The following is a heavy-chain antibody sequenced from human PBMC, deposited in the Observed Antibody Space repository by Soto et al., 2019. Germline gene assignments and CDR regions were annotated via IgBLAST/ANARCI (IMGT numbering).Heavy chain of an antibody. CDR3: ASVLWFGELSHYYYYMDV. CDR1: GYTFTSYG. Sequence: ASVKVSCKASGYTFTSYGISWVRQAPGQGLEWMGWISAYNGNTNYAQKLQGRVTMTTDTSTSTAYMELRSLRSDDTAVYYCASVLWFGELSHYYYYMDVWGKGTTVTVSS. CDR2: ISAYNGNT. V-gene: IGHV1-18*01. D-gene: IGHD3-10*01. J-gene: IGHJ6*03.